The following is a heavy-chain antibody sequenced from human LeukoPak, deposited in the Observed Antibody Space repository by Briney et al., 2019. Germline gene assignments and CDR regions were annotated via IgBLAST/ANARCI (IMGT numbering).Heavy chain of an antibody. J-gene: IGHJ4*02. CDR3: ARDPPSRRVGNSYGLDY. Sequence: ASVKVSCKASGYTFISYYMHGGRHPPGQGREWMGIINHSGGSTSYAQKFQGRVTMTRDTSTSTVYMELSSLRSEDTAVYYCARDPPSRRVGNSYGLDYWGQGTLVTVSS. D-gene: IGHD5-18*01. V-gene: IGHV1-46*01. CDR2: INHSGGST. CDR1: GYTFISYY.